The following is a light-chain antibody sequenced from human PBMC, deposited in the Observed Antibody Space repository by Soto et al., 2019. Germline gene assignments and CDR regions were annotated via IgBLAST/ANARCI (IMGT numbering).Light chain of an antibody. CDR3: VQDYNYPIT. CDR2: AAS. Sequence: AIQMTQSPSSLSASVGDRVTITCRASHGVRNDIGWYQQKPGKAPKVLIYAASILRGGVPSRFSGSVSGTDFTLTISSLQPEDFATYYCVQDYNYPITFGQGTRLEIK. J-gene: IGKJ5*01. CDR1: HGVRND. V-gene: IGKV1-6*01.